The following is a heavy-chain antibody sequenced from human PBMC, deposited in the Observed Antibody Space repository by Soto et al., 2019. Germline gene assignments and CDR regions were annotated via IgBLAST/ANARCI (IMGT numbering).Heavy chain of an antibody. CDR3: ARSRYLPV. CDR2: INQDGGEK. CDR1: GFTFSSFW. Sequence: PGGSLRLSCAASGFTFSSFWMTWVRQAPGKGLEWVANINQDGGEKYYVDSVRGRFTISRDNAKNSLYLQMNSLRAEDTAVYYCARSRYLPVWGQGTLVTVSS. V-gene: IGHV3-7*01. D-gene: IGHD1-1*01. J-gene: IGHJ4*02.